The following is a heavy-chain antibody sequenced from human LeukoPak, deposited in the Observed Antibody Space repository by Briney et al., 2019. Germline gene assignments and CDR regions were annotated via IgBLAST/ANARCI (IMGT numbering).Heavy chain of an antibody. D-gene: IGHD2/OR15-2a*01. J-gene: IGHJ3*02. V-gene: IGHV4-39*07. CDR3: TFYASGTYTPFDI. CDR2: IYYSGST. Sequence: PSETLSLTCTVSGGSISSSSYYWGWIRQPPGKGLGWIGSIYYSGSTYYNPSLKSRVTISVDTSKNQFSLKLSSVTAADTAVYYCTFYASGTYTPFDIWGQGTMVTVSS. CDR1: GGSISSSSYY.